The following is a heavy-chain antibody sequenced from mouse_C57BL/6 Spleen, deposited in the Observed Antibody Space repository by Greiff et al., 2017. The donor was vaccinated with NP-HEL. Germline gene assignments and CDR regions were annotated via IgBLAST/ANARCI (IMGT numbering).Heavy chain of an antibody. CDR2: IYPGDGDT. J-gene: IGHJ4*01. D-gene: IGHD1-1*01. CDR3: AREYGSSYDYAMDY. CDR1: GYAFSSYW. Sequence: VQLQQSGAELVKPGASVKISCKASGYAFSSYWMNWVKQRPGTGLEWIGQIYPGDGDTNYNGKFKGKATLTADKSSSTAYMQLSSLTSEDSAVYFCAREYGSSYDYAMDYWGQGTSVTVSS. V-gene: IGHV1-80*01.